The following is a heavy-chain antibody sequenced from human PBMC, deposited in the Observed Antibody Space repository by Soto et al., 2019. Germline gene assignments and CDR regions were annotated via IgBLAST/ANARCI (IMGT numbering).Heavy chain of an antibody. CDR3: ARASCSGGSCYSPLNY. CDR1: GYTFTSYG. D-gene: IGHD2-15*01. CDR2: ISTYNGNT. J-gene: IGHJ4*02. Sequence: ASVKVSCKASGYTFTSYGISWVRQAPGQGLEWMGWISTYNGNTNYAQKLQGRVTMTTDTSTSTAYMELRSLRSDDTAVYYCARASCSGGSCYSPLNYWGQGTLVTVSS. V-gene: IGHV1-18*01.